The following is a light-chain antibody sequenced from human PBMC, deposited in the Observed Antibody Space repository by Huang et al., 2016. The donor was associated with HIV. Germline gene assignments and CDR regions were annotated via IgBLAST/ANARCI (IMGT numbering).Light chain of an antibody. Sequence: EIVLTQSPATLSLSPGETGTLSCRASQSVSNCLAWFQKKPGQAPRLLITDAYNRATGIPARFSGSGSGTDFTLTISSLEPEDFAVYYCQQRSSWPLTFGGGTKVEIK. J-gene: IGKJ4*01. V-gene: IGKV3-11*01. CDR2: DAY. CDR1: QSVSNC. CDR3: QQRSSWPLT.